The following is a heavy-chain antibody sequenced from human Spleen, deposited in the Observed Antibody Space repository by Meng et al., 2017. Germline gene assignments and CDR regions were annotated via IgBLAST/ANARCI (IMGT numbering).Heavy chain of an antibody. CDR2: ISGSGGST. Sequence: GESLKISCAASGFTFSSYAMSWVRQAPGKGLEWVSAISGSGGSTYYADSVKGRFTISRDNSKNTLFLQMNSLRAEDTAVYYCASSSGWYLPFEYYYYGMDVWGQGTTVTVSS. V-gene: IGHV3-23*01. CDR3: ASSSGWYLPFEYYYYGMDV. J-gene: IGHJ6*02. D-gene: IGHD6-19*01. CDR1: GFTFSSYA.